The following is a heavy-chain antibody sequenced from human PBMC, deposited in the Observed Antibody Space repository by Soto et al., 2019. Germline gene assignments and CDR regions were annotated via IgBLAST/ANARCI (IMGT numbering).Heavy chain of an antibody. CDR2: IKRDGSEK. CDR1: GFMFGSYW. Sequence: GGSLRLSCTASGFMFGSYWMTWVRHVPGKGLQWVANIKRDGSEKYYVDFVKGRFTISRDNADNSVFLDMNNLRVDDTATYYCARVRATDYEIDYWGQGALVTAPQ. D-gene: IGHD4-17*01. J-gene: IGHJ4*02. V-gene: IGHV3-7*03. CDR3: ARVRATDYEIDY.